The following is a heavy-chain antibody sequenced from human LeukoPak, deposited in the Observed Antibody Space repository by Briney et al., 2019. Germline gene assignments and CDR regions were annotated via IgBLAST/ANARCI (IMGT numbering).Heavy chain of an antibody. V-gene: IGHV4-61*02. CDR1: GGSISSGSYY. CDR2: IYTSGST. CDR3: ARDPYYDSSGYYPLGV. Sequence: PSETLSLTCTVSGGSISSGSYYWSWIRQPAGKGLEWIGRIYTSGSTNYNPSLKIRVTISVDTSKNQFSLKLSSVPAADTAVYYCARDPYYDSSGYYPLGVWGQGTLVTVSS. D-gene: IGHD3-22*01. J-gene: IGHJ4*02.